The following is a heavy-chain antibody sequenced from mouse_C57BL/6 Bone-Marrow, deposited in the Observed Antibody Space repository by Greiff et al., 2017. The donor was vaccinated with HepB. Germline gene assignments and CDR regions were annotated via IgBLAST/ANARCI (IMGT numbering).Heavy chain of an antibody. D-gene: IGHD2-2*01. CDR1: GYTFTDYY. V-gene: IGHV1-26*01. J-gene: IGHJ4*01. Sequence: LQQSGPELVKPGASVKISCKASGYTFTDYYMNWVKQSHGKSLEWIGDINPNNGGTSYNQKFKGKATLTVDKSSSTAYMELRSLTSEDSAVYYCARSMVTTAGMDYWGQGTSVTVSS. CDR3: ARSMVTTAGMDY. CDR2: INPNNGGT.